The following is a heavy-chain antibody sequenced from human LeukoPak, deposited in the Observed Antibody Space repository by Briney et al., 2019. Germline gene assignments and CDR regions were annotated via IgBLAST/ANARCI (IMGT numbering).Heavy chain of an antibody. J-gene: IGHJ4*01. V-gene: IGHV3-7*01. CDR1: GFTLSNYW. Sequence: GGSLRLSCAASGFTLSNYWMRWVRQAPGKGLEWVANMNPDGSEKHYMDSVKGRFTISRDNAKNSLYLQMNSLRVEDTALYYCASGGTGWPYWGHGTLVTVSS. CDR3: ASGGTGWPY. D-gene: IGHD6-19*01. CDR2: MNPDGSEK.